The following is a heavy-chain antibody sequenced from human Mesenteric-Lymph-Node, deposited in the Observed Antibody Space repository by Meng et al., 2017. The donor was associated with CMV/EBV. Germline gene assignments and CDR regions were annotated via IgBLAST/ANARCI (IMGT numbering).Heavy chain of an antibody. V-gene: IGHV3-7*01. J-gene: IGHJ4*02. Sequence: GGSLRLSCAVSGFTITNYWMDWVRQAPGKGLEWVANINPDGSQRNYVDSVKGRFTISRDSAKNSLYLQLNSLRVEETAVYYFSRENSGLDYWGQGTLVTVSS. CDR2: INPDGSQR. CDR3: SRENSGLDY. CDR1: GFTITNYW.